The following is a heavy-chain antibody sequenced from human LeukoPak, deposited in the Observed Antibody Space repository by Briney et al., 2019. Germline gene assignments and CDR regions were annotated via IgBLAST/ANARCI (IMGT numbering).Heavy chain of an antibody. D-gene: IGHD5-12*01. Sequence: SETLSLTCTVSGYSISSGYYWGWIRQPPGKGLEWIGSIYHSGSTYYNPSLKSRVTISVDTSKNQFSLKLSSVAAADTAVYYCASVGYSGYDFSFDYWGQGTLVTVSS. J-gene: IGHJ4*02. V-gene: IGHV4-38-2*02. CDR3: ASVGYSGYDFSFDY. CDR1: GYSISSGYY. CDR2: IYHSGST.